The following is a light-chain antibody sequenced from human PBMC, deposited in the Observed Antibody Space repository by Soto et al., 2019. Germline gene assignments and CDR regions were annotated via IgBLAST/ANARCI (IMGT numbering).Light chain of an antibody. Sequence: DIVWTQSPGTLSLSPGERATLSCRASQTVSSSYLAWYQQKPGQAPRLLIYDASTRATGVPDRFSGSGSGPEYTLTITRLEPEDFAVYSCQQYGFSPISFGQGTRLEIK. CDR3: QQYGFSPIS. CDR1: QTVSSSY. V-gene: IGKV3-20*01. J-gene: IGKJ5*01. CDR2: DAS.